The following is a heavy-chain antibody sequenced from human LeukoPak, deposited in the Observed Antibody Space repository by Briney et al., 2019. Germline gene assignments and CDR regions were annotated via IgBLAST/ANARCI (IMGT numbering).Heavy chain of an antibody. CDR3: ARHKYTSAWYDYDY. CDR1: GFTFSDYY. CDR2: ISSSSGHT. Sequence: GGSLRLSCAASGFTFSDYYMSWIRQAPGKGLEWVSYISSSSGHTNYADSMKGRFTISRDNAKSSLYLLMNNLRAEDTAVFYCARHKYTSAWYDYDYWGQGTLVTVSS. D-gene: IGHD6-19*01. V-gene: IGHV3-11*03. J-gene: IGHJ4*02.